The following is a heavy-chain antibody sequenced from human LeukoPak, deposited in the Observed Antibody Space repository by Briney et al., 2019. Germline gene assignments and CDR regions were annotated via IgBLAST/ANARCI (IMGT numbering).Heavy chain of an antibody. D-gene: IGHD4-17*01. V-gene: IGHV3-30*14. Sequence: PGGSLRLSCAASGFTFSSYAMHWVRQAPGKGLEWVAVISYDGSNKYYADSVKGRFTISRDNSKNTLYLQMNSLRAEDTAVYYCARGLTTVTSPFNYWGQGTLVTVSS. CDR1: GFTFSSYA. J-gene: IGHJ4*02. CDR3: ARGLTTVTSPFNY. CDR2: ISYDGSNK.